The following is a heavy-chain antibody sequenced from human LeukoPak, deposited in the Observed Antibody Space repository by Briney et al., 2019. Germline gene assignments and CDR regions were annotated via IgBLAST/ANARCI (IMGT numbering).Heavy chain of an antibody. CDR2: TYYRSKWYN. Sequence: SQTLSLTCALSGDGVSSDSAAWSWIRQSPSRGLEWLGRTYYRSKWYNGYALSMKSRITISPDTSKNQFSLHLNSVTPEDTAVYYCACSRGRGAFDIWGQGTMVTVSS. J-gene: IGHJ3*02. CDR3: ACSRGRGAFDI. V-gene: IGHV6-1*01. D-gene: IGHD3-10*01. CDR1: GDGVSSDSAA.